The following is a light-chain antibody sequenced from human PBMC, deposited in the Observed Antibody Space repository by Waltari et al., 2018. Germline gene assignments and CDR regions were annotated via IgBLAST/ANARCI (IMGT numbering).Light chain of an antibody. CDR2: AAS. J-gene: IGKJ2*01. V-gene: IGKV1-39*01. CDR3: QQSYSTPYT. CDR1: QSISSY. Sequence: IQMTQTPSSLSASVGDGVTITCRASQSISSYLNWYQQKPGQAPKLLIYAASSLQSGVPAMFSGSGSGTDFTLTISSLQPEDFATYYCQQSYSTPYTFGQGTKLEIK.